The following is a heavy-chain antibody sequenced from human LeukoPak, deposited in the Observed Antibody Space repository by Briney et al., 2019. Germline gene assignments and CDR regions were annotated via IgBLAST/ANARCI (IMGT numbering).Heavy chain of an antibody. CDR2: ISRGGSRI. CDR1: GFNFRSYE. Sequence: GGSLRLSCVGSGFNFRSYEMIWVRQAPGKGLEWLSYISRGGSRIYNADSVKGRFTISRDDAKNSLFLQMNILETEDTAVYSCARESDDGGYRFDYWGQGSLVTVS. J-gene: IGHJ4*02. D-gene: IGHD5-12*01. V-gene: IGHV3-48*03. CDR3: ARESDDGGYRFDY.